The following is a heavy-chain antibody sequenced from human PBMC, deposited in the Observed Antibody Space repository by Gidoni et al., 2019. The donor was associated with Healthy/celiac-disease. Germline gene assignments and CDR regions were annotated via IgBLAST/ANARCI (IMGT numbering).Heavy chain of an antibody. CDR3: AREAFAVDCGGDCYPLRAFDI. Sequence: QVQLVQSGAEVKKPGASVKVSCKASGYTFTSYGISWVRQAPGQGLEWMGWISAYNGNTNYAQKLQGRVTMTTDTSTSTAYMELRSLRSDDTAVYYCAREAFAVDCGGDCYPLRAFDIWGQGTMVTVSS. CDR2: ISAYNGNT. CDR1: GYTFTSYG. D-gene: IGHD2-21*02. V-gene: IGHV1-18*04. J-gene: IGHJ3*02.